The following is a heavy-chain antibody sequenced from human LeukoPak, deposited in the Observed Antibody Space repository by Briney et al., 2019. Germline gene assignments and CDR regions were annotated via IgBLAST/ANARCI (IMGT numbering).Heavy chain of an antibody. V-gene: IGHV3-21*01. J-gene: IGHJ4*02. CDR1: GFTFSSYS. Sequence: GGSLRLSCAASGFTFSSYSMNWVRQAPGKGLEWVSSISSSSSYIYYADSVKGRFTISRDNAKNSLSLQMHSLRAEDTAVYYCARDSSGWYVGYFDYWRQATLVTVSS. CDR2: ISSSSSYI. CDR3: ARDSSGWYVGYFDY. D-gene: IGHD6-19*01.